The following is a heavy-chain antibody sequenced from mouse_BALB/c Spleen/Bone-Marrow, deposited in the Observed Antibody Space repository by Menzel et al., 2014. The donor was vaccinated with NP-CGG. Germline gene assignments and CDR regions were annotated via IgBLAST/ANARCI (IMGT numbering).Heavy chain of an antibody. J-gene: IGHJ1*01. Sequence: EVNLVESGGGLVQPGGSLKLSCVASGFTFSSYGMSWVRQTPDKRLELVATINNNGGSTYYPDSVKGQFTISRDNAKNTLYLQMSSLKSEGTAMYYCARVYGWYFDVWGAGTTVTVSS. D-gene: IGHD1-1*01. CDR3: ARVYGWYFDV. V-gene: IGHV5-6-3*01. CDR2: INNNGGST. CDR1: GFTFSSYG.